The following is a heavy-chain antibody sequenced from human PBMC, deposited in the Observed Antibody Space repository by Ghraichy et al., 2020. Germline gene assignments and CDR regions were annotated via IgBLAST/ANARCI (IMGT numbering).Heavy chain of an antibody. J-gene: IGHJ4*02. CDR1: GFTFSSYS. V-gene: IGHV3-48*01. CDR2: ISSSSSTI. Sequence: GGSLRLSCAASGFTFSSYSMNWVRQAPGKGLEWVSYISSSSSTIYYADSVKGRFTISRDNAKNSLYLQMNSLRAEDTAVYYCARPLYSGSLASGYWGQGTLVTVSS. CDR3: ARPLYSGSLASGY. D-gene: IGHD1-26*01.